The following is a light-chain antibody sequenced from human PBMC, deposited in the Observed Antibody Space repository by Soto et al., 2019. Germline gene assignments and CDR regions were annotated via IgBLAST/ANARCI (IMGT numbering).Light chain of an antibody. Sequence: EIVLTQSPGTLSLSPGERVTLSCRASQSLSSGYLAWYQQKFGQAPRLLIYDASRRATGIPERFSGSGSGTDFTLTINRLEPEDFAVYYCQQYGSSPKFGLETKVDIK. CDR1: QSLSSGY. CDR2: DAS. CDR3: QQYGSSPK. J-gene: IGKJ1*01. V-gene: IGKV3-20*01.